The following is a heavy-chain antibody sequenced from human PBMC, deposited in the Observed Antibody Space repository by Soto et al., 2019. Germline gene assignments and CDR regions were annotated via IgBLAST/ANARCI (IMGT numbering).Heavy chain of an antibody. Sequence: ASVKVSFKVSGYTLTELSMHWVRQAPGKGLEWMGGFDPEDGETIYAQKFQGRVTMTEDTSTDTAYMELSSLRSEDTAVYYCATVSADGLWELLLWGQRTLVTVSS. D-gene: IGHD1-26*01. CDR1: GYTLTELS. CDR2: FDPEDGET. V-gene: IGHV1-24*01. CDR3: ATVSADGLWELLL. J-gene: IGHJ4*02.